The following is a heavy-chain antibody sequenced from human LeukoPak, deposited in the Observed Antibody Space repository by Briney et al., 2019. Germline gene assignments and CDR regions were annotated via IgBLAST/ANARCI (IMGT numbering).Heavy chain of an antibody. Sequence: PSETLSLTCTVSGGSISSGDYYWSWIRQPPGKGLEWIVYIYYSGSTYYNPSLKSRVTISVDTSKNQFSLKPSSVTAADTAVYYCARDRPYCSSTSCYAGYYYYGMDVWGQGTTVTVSS. CDR3: ARDRPYCSSTSCYAGYYYYGMDV. V-gene: IGHV4-30-4*01. D-gene: IGHD2-2*01. CDR2: IYYSGST. J-gene: IGHJ6*02. CDR1: GGSISSGDYY.